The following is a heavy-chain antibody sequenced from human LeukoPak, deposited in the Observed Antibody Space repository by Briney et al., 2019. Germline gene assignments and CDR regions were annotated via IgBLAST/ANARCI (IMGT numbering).Heavy chain of an antibody. CDR2: ISGSGGST. V-gene: IGHV3-23*01. J-gene: IGHJ4*02. CDR3: ATSSNTYYYDSSGYPYYFDY. Sequence: GGSLRLSCAASGFTFSSYAMSWVRQAPGKGLEWVSAISGSGGSTYYADSVKGRFTISRDNSKNTLYLQINSLRAEDTAVYYCATSSNTYYYDSSGYPYYFDYWGQGTLVTVSS. D-gene: IGHD3-22*01. CDR1: GFTFSSYA.